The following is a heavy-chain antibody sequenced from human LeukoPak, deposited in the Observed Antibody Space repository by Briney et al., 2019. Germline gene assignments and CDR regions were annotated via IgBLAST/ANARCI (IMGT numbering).Heavy chain of an antibody. CDR3: ATTSIAARRSFMDV. V-gene: IGHV4-4*09. D-gene: IGHD6-6*01. J-gene: IGHJ6*04. CDR1: GGSISSYY. Sequence: SETLSLTCTVSGGSISSYYWSWIRQPPGKGLEWIGYIYTSGSTNYNPSLKSRVTISVDTSKNQFSLKLSSVTAADTAVYYCATTSIAARRSFMDVWGKGTTVTVSS. CDR2: IYTSGST.